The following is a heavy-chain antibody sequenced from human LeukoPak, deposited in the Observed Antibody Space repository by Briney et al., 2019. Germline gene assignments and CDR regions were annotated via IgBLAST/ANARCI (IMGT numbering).Heavy chain of an antibody. CDR1: GGSISRYY. CDR3: ARVLAAAGNNWFDP. CDR2: IYYSGST. V-gene: IGHV4-59*12. D-gene: IGHD6-13*01. Sequence: PSETLSLTCTVSGGSISRYYWSWIRQPPGKGLEWIGYIYYSGSTNYNPSLKSRVTISVDTSKNQFSLKLSSVTAADTAVYYCARVLAAAGNNWFDPWGQGTLVTVSS. J-gene: IGHJ5*02.